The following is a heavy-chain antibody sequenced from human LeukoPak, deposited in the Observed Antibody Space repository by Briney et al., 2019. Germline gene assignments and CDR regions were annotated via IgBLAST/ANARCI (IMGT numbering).Heavy chain of an antibody. Sequence: GGSLRLSCAASGFTFNNYSMHWVRQAPGKGLVWVSRINSDGSSTSYADSVKGRFTISRDNAKNTLYLQMNSLRAEDTAVYYCARSYYSSGWFLVYWGQGTLVTVSS. CDR3: ARSYYSSGWFLVY. CDR1: GFTFNNYS. J-gene: IGHJ4*02. CDR2: INSDGSST. D-gene: IGHD6-19*01. V-gene: IGHV3-74*01.